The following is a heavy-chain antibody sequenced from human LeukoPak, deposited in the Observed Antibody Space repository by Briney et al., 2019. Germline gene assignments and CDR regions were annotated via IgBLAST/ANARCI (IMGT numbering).Heavy chain of an antibody. D-gene: IGHD2-8*02. CDR2: IHPGDSDT. CDR3: ARQNTGGSGLY. CDR1: GYSFTTFW. J-gene: IGHJ4*02. V-gene: IGHV5-51*01. Sequence: GESPKISCEASGYSFTTFWIGWVRQMPGKGLEWMGIIHPGDSDTTYSPSFQGQVTISADKSINTAYLHWSSLKTSDTAMYYCARQNTGGSGLYWGQGTLVTVSS.